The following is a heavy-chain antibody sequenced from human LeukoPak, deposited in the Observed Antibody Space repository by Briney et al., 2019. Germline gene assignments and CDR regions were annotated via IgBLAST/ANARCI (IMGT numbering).Heavy chain of an antibody. D-gene: IGHD5-12*01. J-gene: IGHJ4*02. CDR3: ARTSRRGYSGYDWNYFDY. V-gene: IGHV4-34*01. CDR2: INHSGST. CDR1: GGSFSGYY. Sequence: SETLSLTCAVYGGSFSGYYWSWIRQPPGKGLEWIGEINHSGSTNYNPSLKSRVTISVDTSKNQFSLKLSSVTAADTAVYYCARTSRRGYSGYDWNYFDYWGQGTLVTVSS.